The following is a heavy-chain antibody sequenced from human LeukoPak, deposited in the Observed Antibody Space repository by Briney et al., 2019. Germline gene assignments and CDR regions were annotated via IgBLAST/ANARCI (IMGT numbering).Heavy chain of an antibody. D-gene: IGHD2-2*01. CDR3: ARVSCSSDNCRVEHFDL. Sequence: SETLSLTCTVSGGSISSYYWSWIRQPPGKGLEWIGYIYYSGSTNYNPSLKSRVTISVDTSKNQFSLKLSSVTAADTAVYYCARVSCSSDNCRVEHFDLWGRGTLVTVSS. CDR2: IYYSGST. CDR1: GGSISSYY. V-gene: IGHV4-59*01. J-gene: IGHJ2*01.